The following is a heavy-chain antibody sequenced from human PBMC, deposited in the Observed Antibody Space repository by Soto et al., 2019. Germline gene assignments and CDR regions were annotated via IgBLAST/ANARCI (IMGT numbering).Heavy chain of an antibody. D-gene: IGHD6-6*01. Sequence: EVLLLESGGGLVQPGGSLRLSCAASGFTFSFYPMSWVRQAPGKGLEWVSGISSSAGTTYYADPVKGRFTISRDNSRNTLYLQMNSLRAEDTALYYCARDRHSTSSGYFDYWGQGTLVTVSS. CDR1: GFTFSFYP. CDR2: ISSSAGTT. J-gene: IGHJ4*02. CDR3: ARDRHSTSSGYFDY. V-gene: IGHV3-23*01.